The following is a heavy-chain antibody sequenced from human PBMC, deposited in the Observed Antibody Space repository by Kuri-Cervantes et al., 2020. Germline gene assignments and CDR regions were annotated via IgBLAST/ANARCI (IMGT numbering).Heavy chain of an antibody. CDR3: VRDWD. J-gene: IGHJ1*01. D-gene: IGHD3-16*01. CDR2: INSDGSST. Sequence: LSLTCAASGFTFSSYWMHWVRQAPGKGLVWVSRINSDGSSTSYADAVKGRFTISRDNAKNSLFLQMNSLRADDTAVYYCVRDWDWGQGSLVTVSS. V-gene: IGHV3-74*01. CDR1: GFTFSSYW.